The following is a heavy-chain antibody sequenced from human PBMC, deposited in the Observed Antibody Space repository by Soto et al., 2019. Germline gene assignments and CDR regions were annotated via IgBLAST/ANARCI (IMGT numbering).Heavy chain of an antibody. CDR2: INWNDDI. Sequence: SVPTLVNPTQTLTLTCAFSGFSLSTSGVCVSWIRQPPGKALEWLALINWNDDIYYSTSLKTRLTISKGSSENQVVLKVKKMEPVDTDTYICARIREFNYYDSSGDHDEYWGQ. J-gene: IGHJ4*02. V-gene: IGHV2-70*01. CDR3: ARIREFNYYDSSGDHDEY. CDR1: GFSLSTSGVC. D-gene: IGHD3-22*01.